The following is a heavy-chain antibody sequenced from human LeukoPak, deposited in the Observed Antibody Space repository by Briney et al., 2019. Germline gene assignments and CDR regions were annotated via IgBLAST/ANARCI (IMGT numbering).Heavy chain of an antibody. D-gene: IGHD3-22*01. J-gene: IGHJ6*03. CDR1: GFTFSDYY. V-gene: IGHV3-11*04. CDR2: ISSSGSTI. CDR3: ARDPRYYDLDYYYYYMDV. Sequence: GGSLRLSCAASGFTFSDYYMSWIRQAPGKGLEWVSYISSSGSTIYYADSVKGRFTISRDNAKNSLYLQMNSLRAEDTAVYYCARDPRYYDLDYYYYYMDVWGKGTTVTVSS.